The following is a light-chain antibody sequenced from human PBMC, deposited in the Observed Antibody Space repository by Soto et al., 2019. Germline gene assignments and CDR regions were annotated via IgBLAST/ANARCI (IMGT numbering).Light chain of an antibody. CDR3: QSYDSSLPWV. CDR2: DNN. Sequence: QLVLTQPPSVSGAPGQRVTISCTGSSSNIGAGYDVYWYQQLPGTAPKLLIYDNNNRPSGVPDRFSGSKSGTSASLAITGLQAEDEADYYCQSYDSSLPWVFGGGTKLTVL. J-gene: IGLJ3*02. V-gene: IGLV1-40*01. CDR1: SSNIGAGYD.